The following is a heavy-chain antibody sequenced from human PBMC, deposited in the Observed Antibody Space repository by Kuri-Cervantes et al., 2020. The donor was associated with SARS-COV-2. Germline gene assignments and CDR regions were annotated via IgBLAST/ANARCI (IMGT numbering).Heavy chain of an antibody. CDR1: GGSISSYY. CDR2: IYYSGST. V-gene: IGHV4-59*08. D-gene: IGHD3-9*01. CDR3: ARHQRLGSAIDY. Sequence: SETLSLTCTVAGGSISSYYWSWIRQPPGKGLEWIGYIYYSGSTNYNPSLKSRVTISVDTSKNQFSRKLTSVTAADTAVYYCARHQRLGSAIDYWGQGTLVTVSS. J-gene: IGHJ4*02.